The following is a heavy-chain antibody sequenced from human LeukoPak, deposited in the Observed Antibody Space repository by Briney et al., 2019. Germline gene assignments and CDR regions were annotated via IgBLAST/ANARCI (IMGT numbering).Heavy chain of an antibody. J-gene: IGHJ4*02. CDR1: GFMFSSYW. Sequence: GGSLRLSCAASGFMFSSYWMTWVRQAPGRGLEWVANINQVGSIRYYVGSVQGRFTISRDNAKNSLYLQMYSLRAEDTAVYYCARTDAWHPGDYWGQGTLVTVSS. D-gene: IGHD2-2*01. CDR3: ARTDAWHPGDY. V-gene: IGHV3-7*01. CDR2: INQVGSIR.